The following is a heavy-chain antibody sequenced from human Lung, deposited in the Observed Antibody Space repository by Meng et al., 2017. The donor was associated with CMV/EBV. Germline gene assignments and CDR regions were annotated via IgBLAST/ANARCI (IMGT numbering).Heavy chain of an antibody. CDR2: INPNSGGT. V-gene: IGHV1-2*02. Sequence: AXVXVSCNASGYTFTGYYMHWVRQAPGQGLEWMGWINPNSGGTNYAQKFQGRVTMTRDTSISTAYMELSRLRSDDTAVYYCARDLSAASIDYWGQGTLVNVSS. J-gene: IGHJ4*02. CDR3: ARDLSAASIDY. CDR1: GYTFTGYY.